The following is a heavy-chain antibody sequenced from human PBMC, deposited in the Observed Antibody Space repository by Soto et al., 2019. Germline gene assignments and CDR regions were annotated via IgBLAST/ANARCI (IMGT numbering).Heavy chain of an antibody. CDR3: ARGWSGLVIIRFDP. J-gene: IGHJ5*02. V-gene: IGHV4-34*01. Sequence: SETLSLTCAVYGGSFSGYYWSWIRQPPGKGLEWIGEVNHSGSTNYNPSLKSRVTISVDTSKNQFSLKLSSVTAADTAVYYCARGWSGLVIIRFDPWGQGTRGTVSA. CDR2: VNHSGST. D-gene: IGHD3-9*01. CDR1: GGSFSGYY.